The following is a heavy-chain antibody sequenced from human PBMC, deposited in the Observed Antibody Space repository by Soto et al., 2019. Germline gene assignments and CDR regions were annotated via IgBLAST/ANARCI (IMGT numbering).Heavy chain of an antibody. V-gene: IGHV4-59*12. CDR2: INNSGST. J-gene: IGHJ4*02. CDR1: VCSISSYY. D-gene: IGHD3-22*01. Sequence: SETLSLSFTISVCSISSYYWSWIRQPPGKGLEWIGEINNSGSTNYNSYVKSVVSISVDTSKNQLSMKLRHVTGADTAVYYFASTPNFYDSRGYYYYFDYWGQGTMATVYS. CDR3: ASTPNFYDSRGYYYYFDY.